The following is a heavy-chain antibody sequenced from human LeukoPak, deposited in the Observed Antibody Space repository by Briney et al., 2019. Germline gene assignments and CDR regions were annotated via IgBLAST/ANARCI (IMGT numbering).Heavy chain of an antibody. CDR1: GGSISTYY. CDR2: IDYRGST. V-gene: IGHV4-59*01. J-gene: IGHJ4*02. D-gene: IGHD6-19*01. CDR3: ARVKQQWLGELDY. Sequence: PSETLSLTCTVSGGSISTYYWSWIRQSPGKGLEWIAYIDYRGSTTYNPSLRSRVTISVDTSRNQFSLKLSSVTAADTAVYYCARVKQQWLGELDYWGQGTLVTVSS.